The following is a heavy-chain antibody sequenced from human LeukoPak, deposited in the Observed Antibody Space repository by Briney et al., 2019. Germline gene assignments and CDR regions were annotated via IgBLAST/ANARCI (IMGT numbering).Heavy chain of an antibody. D-gene: IGHD6-19*01. J-gene: IGHJ4*02. Sequence: PGRSLRLSCAASGFTFDDYAMHWVRQAPGKGLEWVSGISWNSGSIGYADSVKGRFTISRDNAKNSLYLQMNSLRAEDTALYYCAKDTTGRLAVVGLDYWGQGTLVTVPS. V-gene: IGHV3-9*01. CDR2: ISWNSGSI. CDR1: GFTFDDYA. CDR3: AKDTTGRLAVVGLDY.